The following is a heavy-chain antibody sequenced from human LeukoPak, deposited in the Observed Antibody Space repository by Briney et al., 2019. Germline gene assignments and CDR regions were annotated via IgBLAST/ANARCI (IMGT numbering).Heavy chain of an antibody. D-gene: IGHD1-26*01. CDR2: IIVGSGKT. Sequence: ASVKVSCKTSGFTFSNSAIQWLRQARGQRLEWIGWIIVGSGKTHYAQTLQERITITRDMSTNTAYMELSSLQSEDTAVYYCAAELYSGTYGRCCSFAFWGQGSLVSVSS. CDR1: GFTFSNSA. V-gene: IGHV1-58*02. J-gene: IGHJ1*01. CDR3: AAELYSGTYGRCCSFAF.